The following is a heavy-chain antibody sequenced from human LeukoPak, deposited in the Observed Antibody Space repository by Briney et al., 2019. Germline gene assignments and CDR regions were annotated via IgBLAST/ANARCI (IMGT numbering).Heavy chain of an antibody. CDR3: ARDRSNYYYGMDV. V-gene: IGHV4-59*12. J-gene: IGHJ6*02. CDR2: IYYSGST. CDR1: GGSISSYY. D-gene: IGHD5/OR15-5a*01. Sequence: SETLSLTCTVSGGSISSYYWSWIRQPPGKGLEWIGSIYYSGSTYYNPSLKSRVTISVDTSKNQFSLKLSSVTAADTAVYYCARDRSNYYYGMDVWGQGTTVTVSS.